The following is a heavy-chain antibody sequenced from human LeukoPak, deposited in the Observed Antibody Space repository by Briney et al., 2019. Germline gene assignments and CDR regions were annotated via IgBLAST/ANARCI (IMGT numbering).Heavy chain of an antibody. V-gene: IGHV3-11*04. CDR1: GFTFSDYY. CDR2: ISSSGNTK. Sequence: GGSLRLSCAASGFTFSDYYMSWIRQAPGEGLEWVSDISSSGNTKYYADSMKGRFTISRDNAKNSLFLQISSLRVEDSAVYYCARLSPSNYYGSGSYVSVWGQGTLVTVSS. CDR3: ARLSPSNYYGSGSYVSV. D-gene: IGHD3-10*01. J-gene: IGHJ4*02.